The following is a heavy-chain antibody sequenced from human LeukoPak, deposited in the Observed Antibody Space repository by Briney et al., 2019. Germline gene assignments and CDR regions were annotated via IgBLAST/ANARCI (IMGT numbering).Heavy chain of an antibody. CDR1: GGSISSSSYY. V-gene: IGHV4-39*07. CDR2: FYYSGST. CDR3: ARGLPFSSCGMAV. J-gene: IGHJ6*02. Sequence: SETLSLTCTVSGGSISSSSYYWGWIRQPPGKGLEWIGSFYYSGSTYYNPSLKSRVTISADTSKNQFSLKLSSVTAADTAVYYCARGLPFSSCGMAVWGQGTTVTVSS. D-gene: IGHD6-13*01.